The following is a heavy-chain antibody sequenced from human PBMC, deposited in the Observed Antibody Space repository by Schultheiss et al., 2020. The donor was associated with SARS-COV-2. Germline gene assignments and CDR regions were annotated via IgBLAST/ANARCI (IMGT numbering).Heavy chain of an antibody. J-gene: IGHJ3*02. CDR2: IYHSGST. Sequence: SETLSLTCTVSGGSISSYSWSWIRQPPGKGLEWIGYIYHSGSTYYNPSLKSRVTISVDRSKNQFSLKLSSVTAADTAVYYCARDPPYYDILTGYQPGAFDIWGQGTMVTVSS. V-gene: IGHV4-59*12. CDR3: ARDPPYYDILTGYQPGAFDI. CDR1: GGSISSYS. D-gene: IGHD3-9*01.